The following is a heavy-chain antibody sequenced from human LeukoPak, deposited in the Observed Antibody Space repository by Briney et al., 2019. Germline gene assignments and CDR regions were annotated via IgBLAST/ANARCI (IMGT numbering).Heavy chain of an antibody. Sequence: GGSLRLSCTASGFTFSNYGMHWVRQAPGKGLEWVAFIRYDGSNKYYADSVKGRFTISRDNSKNTMYLQMNSLRAEDTAVYYCAKGGYYELWGVDYWGQGTLVTVSS. J-gene: IGHJ4*02. CDR3: AKGGYYELWGVDY. CDR1: GFTFSNYG. V-gene: IGHV3-30*02. D-gene: IGHD3-3*01. CDR2: IRYDGSNK.